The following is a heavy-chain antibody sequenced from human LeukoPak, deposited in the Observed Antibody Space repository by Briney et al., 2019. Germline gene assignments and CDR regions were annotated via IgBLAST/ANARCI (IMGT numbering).Heavy chain of an antibody. Sequence: ASVKVSCKASGGTFSSYAISWVRQAPGQGLEWMRWISTHNAETHYAQKFQGRVTMTTDTSASTVYMDLRSLRPDDTAVYYCARGGASALTNYYYGMDVWGQGTTVTVSS. J-gene: IGHJ6*02. CDR1: GGTFSSYA. CDR2: ISTHNAET. V-gene: IGHV1-18*01. D-gene: IGHD6-13*01. CDR3: ARGGASALTNYYYGMDV.